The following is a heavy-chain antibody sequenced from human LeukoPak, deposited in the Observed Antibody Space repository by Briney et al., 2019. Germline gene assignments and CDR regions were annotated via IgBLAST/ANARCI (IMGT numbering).Heavy chain of an antibody. CDR1: GYTFISYA. J-gene: IGHJ4*02. CDR2: INTGNGNT. D-gene: IGHD6-6*01. Sequence: ASVKVSCKASGYTFISYAIHWVRQAPGQGLEWMGWINTGNGNTKYSQTFQGRVTITRDTSASTAYMELSSLRLDDTAVYYCAKVESSSSFDYWGQGTLVTVSS. CDR3: AKVESSSSFDY. V-gene: IGHV1-3*04.